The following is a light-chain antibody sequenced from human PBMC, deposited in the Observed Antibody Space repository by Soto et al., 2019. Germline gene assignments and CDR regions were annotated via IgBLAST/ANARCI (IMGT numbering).Light chain of an antibody. Sequence: EIVLTQSPGTLSLSPGERATLSCRASQSVSSSYLAWYQQKPGQAPRLLIYGASSRATGIPDGFSGSWPGTDFTITIRSLEPEDFPVYYCQQYGSSPLYTFGQGTTLEIK. CDR3: QQYGSSPLYT. CDR2: GAS. V-gene: IGKV3-20*01. J-gene: IGKJ2*01. CDR1: QSVSSSY.